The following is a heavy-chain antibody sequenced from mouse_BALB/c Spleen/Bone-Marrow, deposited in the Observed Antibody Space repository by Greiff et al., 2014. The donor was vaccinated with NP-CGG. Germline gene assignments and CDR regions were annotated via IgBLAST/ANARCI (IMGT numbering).Heavy chain of an antibody. J-gene: IGHJ3*01. D-gene: IGHD2-10*02. V-gene: IGHV2-2*02. CDR1: GFSLTSYG. CDR2: IWSGGST. CDR3: ARNSRGYGNSFAY. Sequence: QVQLKQSGPGLVQPSQSLSITCTVSGFSLTSYGVHWVRQSPGKGLEWLRVIWSGGSTDYNAAFISRLSISKDNSKSQVFFKMSSLQANDTAIYYCARNSRGYGNSFAYWGQGTLVTVSA.